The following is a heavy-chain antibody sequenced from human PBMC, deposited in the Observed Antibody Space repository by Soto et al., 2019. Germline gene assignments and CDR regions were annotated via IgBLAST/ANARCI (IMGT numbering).Heavy chain of an antibody. CDR2: INPSGGST. V-gene: IGHV1-46*01. Sequence: QVQLVQSGAEVKKPGASVKVSCKASGYTFTSYYMHWVRQAPGQGLEWMGIINPSGGSTSYAQKFQGRVTMPRDTSTSTVYMELSSLRSEDTAVYYCARVTTDWYFDLWGRGTLVTVSS. CDR1: GYTFTSYY. CDR3: ARVTTDWYFDL. J-gene: IGHJ2*01.